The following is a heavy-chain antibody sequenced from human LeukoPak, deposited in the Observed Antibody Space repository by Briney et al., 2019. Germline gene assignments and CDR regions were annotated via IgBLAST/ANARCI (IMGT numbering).Heavy chain of an antibody. Sequence: GGSLRLSCAASGFTFSSYATSWVRQAPGKGLEWVSAISGSGGSTYYADSVKGRFTISRDNSKNTLYLQMNSLRAEDTAVYYCAKMGVVAARPGTFDYWGQGTLVTVSS. CDR1: GFTFSSYA. CDR3: AKMGVVAARPGTFDY. CDR2: ISGSGGST. D-gene: IGHD6-6*01. J-gene: IGHJ4*02. V-gene: IGHV3-23*01.